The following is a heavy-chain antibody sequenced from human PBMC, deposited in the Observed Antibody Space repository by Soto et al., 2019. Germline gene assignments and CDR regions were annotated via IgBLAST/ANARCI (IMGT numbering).Heavy chain of an antibody. V-gene: IGHV1-58*01. CDR1: GFTFTSSA. D-gene: IGHD6-13*01. Sequence: ASVKVSCKASGFTFTSSAVQWVRQARGQRLEWIGWIVVGSGNTNYAQKFQERVTITRDMSTSTAYMELSSLRSEDTAVYYCAADQSSSWYYFDYWGQGTLDTVSS. CDR3: AADQSSSWYYFDY. CDR2: IVVGSGNT. J-gene: IGHJ4*02.